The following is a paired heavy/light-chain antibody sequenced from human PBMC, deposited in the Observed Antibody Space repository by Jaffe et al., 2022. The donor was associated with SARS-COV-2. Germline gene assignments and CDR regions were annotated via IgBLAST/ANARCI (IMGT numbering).Light chain of an antibody. Sequence: QSVLTQPPSVSAAPGQKVTMSCSGRSSNIGNNYVSWYQQLPGTAPKLLIYHDNKRPSGIPDRFSGSKSGTSATLGITGLQTGDEADYYCGAWDSSLSAVVFGGGTKLTVL. J-gene: IGLJ2*01. V-gene: IGLV1-51*01. CDR3: GAWDSSLSAVV. CDR1: SSNIGNNY. CDR2: HDN.
Heavy chain of an antibody. CDR3: VGDLGGYSTC. J-gene: IGHJ4*02. Sequence: EVQLVESGGGLVQPGGSLRLSCEASGFTFSNYWMHWVRQVPGQGLVWVSRINADGSIINYADSVKGRFTISRDNAKNTLSLRMSSLRAEDSAVYYCVGDLGGYSTCWGQGTLVTVSS. D-gene: IGHD1-26*01. V-gene: IGHV3-74*01. CDR2: INADGSII. CDR1: GFTFSNYW.